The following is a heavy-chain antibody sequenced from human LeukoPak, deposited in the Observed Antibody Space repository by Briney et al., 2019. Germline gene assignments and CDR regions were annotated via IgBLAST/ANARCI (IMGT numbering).Heavy chain of an antibody. CDR1: GDSVSTNSAG. Sequence: SQTLSLSCAISGDSVSTNSAGWNWIRQSPSSGLEWLVSTYYSSKWSNDYAVSVKSRITITPDTSKNQFYLHLSSVTPDDTAVYYCARGWLTTYFDPWGQGILVTVSS. D-gene: IGHD4-11*01. J-gene: IGHJ4*02. CDR2: TYYSSKWSN. V-gene: IGHV6-1*01. CDR3: ARGWLTTYFDP.